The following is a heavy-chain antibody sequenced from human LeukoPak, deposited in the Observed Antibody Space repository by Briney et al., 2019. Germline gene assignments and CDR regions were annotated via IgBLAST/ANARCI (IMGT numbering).Heavy chain of an antibody. CDR1: GFTFDDYA. Sequence: PGGSLRLSCAASGFTFDDYAMHWVRQAPGKGLEWVSGISWNSGSIGYADSVKGRFTISRDNAKNSLYLQMNSLRAEDTALYYCAKDKSFGDSSGVDAFDIWGQGTMVTVSS. D-gene: IGHD3-22*01. CDR2: ISWNSGSI. CDR3: AKDKSFGDSSGVDAFDI. J-gene: IGHJ3*02. V-gene: IGHV3-9*01.